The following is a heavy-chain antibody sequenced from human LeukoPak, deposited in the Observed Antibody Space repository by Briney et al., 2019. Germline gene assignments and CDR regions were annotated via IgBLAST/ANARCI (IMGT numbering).Heavy chain of an antibody. J-gene: IGHJ5*02. CDR2: IHPNSGGT. D-gene: IGHD2-21*02. CDR3: ATEDVVVTAIFTGHFDP. CDR1: GYTFTGYY. V-gene: IGHV1-2*02. Sequence: ASVKVSCKASGYTFTGYYMHWVRQAPGQGREWMGWIHPNSGGTNYAQKFQGRVTMTRDTSISTAYMELSRLRSDDTAVYYCATEDVVVTAIFTGHFDPWGQGTLVTVSS.